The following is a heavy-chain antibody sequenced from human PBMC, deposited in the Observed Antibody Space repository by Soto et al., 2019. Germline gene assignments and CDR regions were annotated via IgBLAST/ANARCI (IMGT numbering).Heavy chain of an antibody. Sequence: GGSLRLSCAASGFTFSDHGMHWVRQAPGKGLERVAVISYEGSNKYYADSVKGRFTVSRDNSKNTVYLNMNSLRAEDTAVYYCAKGWPGYSSGWFAFDIWGQGTMVTVSS. D-gene: IGHD6-13*01. CDR1: GFTFSDHG. J-gene: IGHJ3*02. V-gene: IGHV3-30*18. CDR3: AKGWPGYSSGWFAFDI. CDR2: ISYEGSNK.